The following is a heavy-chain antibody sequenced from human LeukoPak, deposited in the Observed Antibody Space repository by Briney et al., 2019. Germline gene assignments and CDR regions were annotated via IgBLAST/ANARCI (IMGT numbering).Heavy chain of an antibody. D-gene: IGHD1-1*01. V-gene: IGHV3-53*01. J-gene: IGHJ6*02. CDR2: IYSDGST. CDR3: ARDGGSSTKEPTGGYYYYGMDV. Sequence: GGSLRLSCAASGFTVSNNYMSWVRQAPGKGLEWVSLIYSDGSTSYTDSVKGRFTIPRDNSKNTLSLQLDSLRAEDTAVYYCARDGGSSTKEPTGGYYYYGMDVWGQGTTVTVSS. CDR1: GFTVSNNY.